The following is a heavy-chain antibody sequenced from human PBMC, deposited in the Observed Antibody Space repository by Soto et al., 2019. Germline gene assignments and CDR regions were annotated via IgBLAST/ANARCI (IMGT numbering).Heavy chain of an antibody. CDR2: IYYSGIT. V-gene: IGHV4-59*11. CDR1: GVSISSHY. J-gene: IGHJ6*02. CDR3: ARDTFYGDFGYYYGMDV. D-gene: IGHD4-17*01. Sequence: SETLSLTCTVSGVSISSHYWSWIRQPPGKGLEWIGYIYYSGITNYSPSLKSRVTITVDTSKNQFSLKLSSVTAADTAVYYCARDTFYGDFGYYYGMDVWGQGTTVTVSS.